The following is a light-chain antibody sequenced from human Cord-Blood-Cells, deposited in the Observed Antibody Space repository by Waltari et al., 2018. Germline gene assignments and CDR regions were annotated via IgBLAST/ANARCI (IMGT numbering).Light chain of an antibody. Sequence: AIQMTQLPSSLSASVGARVTITCRASQGIRNDLGWYQHKPGKAPKLLIYSASSLQSGVPSRFSGSGSGTEFTLTISSLQPEDFATYDCLQDYNDPVTFGPGTKVDIK. CDR1: QGIRND. CDR3: LQDYNDPVT. V-gene: IGKV1-6*01. J-gene: IGKJ3*01. CDR2: SAS.